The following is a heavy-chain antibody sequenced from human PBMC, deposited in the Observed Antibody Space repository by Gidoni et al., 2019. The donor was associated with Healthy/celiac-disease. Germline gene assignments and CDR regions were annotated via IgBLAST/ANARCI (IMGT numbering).Heavy chain of an antibody. Sequence: EVQLVESGGGLVQPGGSLRLSCAASGFTFSSYWMSWVRQAPGKGLEWWANIKQDGSEKYYVDSVKGRFTISRDNAKNSLYLQMNSLRAEDTAVYYCASPTFYGGLGYWGQGTLVTVSS. CDR2: IKQDGSEK. D-gene: IGHD4-17*01. CDR3: ASPTFYGGLGY. J-gene: IGHJ4*02. CDR1: GFTFSSYW. V-gene: IGHV3-7*01.